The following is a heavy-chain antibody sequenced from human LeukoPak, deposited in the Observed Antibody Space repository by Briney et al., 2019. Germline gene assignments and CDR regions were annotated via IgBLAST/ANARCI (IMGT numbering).Heavy chain of an antibody. Sequence: GESLKISCKGSGYSFTSYWIGWVRQMPGKGLEWMGIIYPGDSDTRYSPSFQGQVTISADKSISTACLQWSSLKASDTAMYYCARFLMATPYYFDYWGQGTLVTVSS. D-gene: IGHD5-24*01. J-gene: IGHJ4*02. CDR1: GYSFTSYW. CDR3: ARFLMATPYYFDY. CDR2: IYPGDSDT. V-gene: IGHV5-51*01.